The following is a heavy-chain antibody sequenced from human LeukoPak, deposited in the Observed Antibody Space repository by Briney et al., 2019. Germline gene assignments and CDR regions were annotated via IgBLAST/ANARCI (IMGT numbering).Heavy chain of an antibody. CDR3: ARVIAVAGDCIDY. V-gene: IGHV1-2*02. Sequence: ASVKVSCKASGYTFTGYYMHWVRQAPGQGLEWMGWINSNSGGTNYAQKFQGRVTMTRDTSISTAYMELSRLRSDDTAVYYCARVIAVAGDCIDYWGQGTLVTVSS. D-gene: IGHD6-19*01. CDR1: GYTFTGYY. J-gene: IGHJ4*02. CDR2: INSNSGGT.